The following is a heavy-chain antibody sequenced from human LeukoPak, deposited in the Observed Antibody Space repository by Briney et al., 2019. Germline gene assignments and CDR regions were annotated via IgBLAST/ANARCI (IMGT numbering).Heavy chain of an antibody. Sequence: GGPLKLTFAPSGSPSISFKMNWFGRLPGRGRKGVSSISSSGSTIYYADSVKGRFTISRDNAKNSLYLQMNSLRAEDTAVYYCARGGAAAGIGYYYYGMDVWGKGTTVTVSS. V-gene: IGHV3-48*03. CDR3: ARGGAAAGIGYYYYGMDV. CDR1: GSPSISFK. J-gene: IGHJ6*04. D-gene: IGHD6-13*01. CDR2: ISSSGSTI.